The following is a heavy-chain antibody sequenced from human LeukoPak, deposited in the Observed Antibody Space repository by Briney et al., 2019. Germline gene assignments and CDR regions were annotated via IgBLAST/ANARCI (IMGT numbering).Heavy chain of an antibody. D-gene: IGHD1-1*01. J-gene: IGHJ4*02. V-gene: IGHV4-59*01. CDR1: GGSFSGYY. CDR2: VYYTGST. Sequence: SETLSLTCAVYGGSFSGYYWSWIRQPPGKGLEWIGYVYYTGSTKDNPSLKSRVTISVDTSKNQFSLKLSSVTAADTAVYYCARDQDGTTYLDYWGQGTLVTVSS. CDR3: ARDQDGTTYLDY.